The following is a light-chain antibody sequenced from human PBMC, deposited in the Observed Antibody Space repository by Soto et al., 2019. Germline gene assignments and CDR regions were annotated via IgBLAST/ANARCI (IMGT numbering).Light chain of an antibody. CDR2: GAS. Sequence: EIVLTQSPGTLYLSPGERATLSCRASQSVSSSYLAWYQQKPGLAPRLLMYGASSRATGIPDRFIGSGSGTDFTLTISRLEPEDFAVYYCQQYGSSPWTFGQGTKVEIK. CDR3: QQYGSSPWT. J-gene: IGKJ1*01. V-gene: IGKV3-20*01. CDR1: QSVSSSY.